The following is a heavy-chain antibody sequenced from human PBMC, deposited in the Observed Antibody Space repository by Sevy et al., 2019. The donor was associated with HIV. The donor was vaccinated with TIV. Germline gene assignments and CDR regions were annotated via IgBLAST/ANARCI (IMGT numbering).Heavy chain of an antibody. CDR2: IIPIFGTA. CDR1: GGTFSSYA. V-gene: IGHV1-69*13. CDR3: ARDVYDYVWGSYRSLDY. Sequence: ASVKVSCKASGGTFSSYAISWVRQAPGQGLEWMGGIIPIFGTANYAQKFQGRVTITADESTGTAYMELSSLRSEDTAVYYCARDVYDYVWGSYRSLDYWGQGTLVTVSS. J-gene: IGHJ4*02. D-gene: IGHD3-16*02.